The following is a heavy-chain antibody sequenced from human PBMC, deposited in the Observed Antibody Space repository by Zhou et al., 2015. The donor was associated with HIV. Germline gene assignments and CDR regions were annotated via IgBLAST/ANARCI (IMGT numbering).Heavy chain of an antibody. J-gene: IGHJ4*02. CDR2: IIPIFGIA. CDR1: GGIFSSQA. CDR3: ASSTVAQDY. D-gene: IGHD6-19*01. V-gene: IGHV1-69*13. Sequence: QVQLVQSGAEVKKPGSSVKVSCKASGGIFSSQAISWVRQAPGQGLEWIGGIIPIFGIAKYSQKFQGRVTISADESTTTAYMELSSLKSDDSAVYYCASSTVAQDYWGQGTLVTVSS.